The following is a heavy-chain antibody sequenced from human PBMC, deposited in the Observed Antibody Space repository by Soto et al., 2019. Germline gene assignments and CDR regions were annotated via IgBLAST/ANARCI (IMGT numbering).Heavy chain of an antibody. CDR3: ARYGYSASARFFDY. CDR1: GHSISSGFYY. D-gene: IGHD5-12*01. Sequence: SETLSLTCTVSGHSISSGFYYWGWIRQPPGKRLEWIGSIYHSGSTYYNPSLKSRVTISVDTSKNQLSLKLSSVTAADTAMYCRARYGYSASARFFDYWGQGSLVTVSS. J-gene: IGHJ4*02. CDR2: IYHSGST. V-gene: IGHV4-38-2*02.